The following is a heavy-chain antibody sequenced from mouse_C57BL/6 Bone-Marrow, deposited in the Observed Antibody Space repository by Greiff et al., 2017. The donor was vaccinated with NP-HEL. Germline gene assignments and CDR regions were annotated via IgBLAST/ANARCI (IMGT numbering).Heavy chain of an antibody. CDR1: GYTFTSYW. CDR2: IDPSDSYT. Sequence: QVQLQQSGAELVMPGASVKLSCKASGYTFTSYWMHWVKQRPGQGLEWIGEIDPSDSYTNYNQKFKGKSTLTVDKSSSTAYMQLSSLTSEDSAVYYCARNFWYFDVWGTGTTVTVSS. J-gene: IGHJ1*03. V-gene: IGHV1-69*01. CDR3: ARNFWYFDV.